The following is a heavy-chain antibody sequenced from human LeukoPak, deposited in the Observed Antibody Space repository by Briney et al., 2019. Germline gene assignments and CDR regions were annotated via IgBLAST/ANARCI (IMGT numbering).Heavy chain of an antibody. Sequence: GGSLRLSCAASGFTFSGYEMNWVRQAPGKGREGMAYISSRGTTIYYAVSVKGRFTISRDNAKNSLYLQMNSLRVEDTALYYCARVWAWGSGNYFDNWGQGTLVTVSS. CDR3: ARVWAWGSGNYFDN. CDR1: GFTFSGYE. J-gene: IGHJ4*02. V-gene: IGHV3-48*03. D-gene: IGHD7-27*01. CDR2: ISSRGTTI.